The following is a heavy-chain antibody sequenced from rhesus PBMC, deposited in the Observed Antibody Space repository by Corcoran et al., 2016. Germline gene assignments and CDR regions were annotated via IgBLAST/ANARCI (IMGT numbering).Heavy chain of an antibody. CDR3: VGLMVAGPVEY. Sequence: LQLQESGPGLVKPSETLSLTCAVSGGSISSNSWTWIRQPPGKGLEWFGRISRDERSPDYNPSLRSRVTISTDPSKTQFSLKVDSVTAADTAVYYCVGLMVAGPVEYWGQGVLVAVSS. CDR2: ISRDERSP. V-gene: IGHV4-173*01. CDR1: GGSISSNS. J-gene: IGHJ4*01. D-gene: IGHD6-37*01.